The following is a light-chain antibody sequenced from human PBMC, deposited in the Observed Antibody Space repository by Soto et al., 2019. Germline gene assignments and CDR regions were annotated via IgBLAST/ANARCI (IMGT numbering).Light chain of an antibody. V-gene: IGKV1-9*01. CDR1: QDVSRY. CDR3: QQLQSTPFT. J-gene: IGKJ3*01. CDR2: GAS. Sequence: QLTQSPSSLSASVGDRVTITCRASQDVSRYLAWYQQKAGKAPKLLIYGASTLQSGVPSRFSGFGSGTEFTLTISSLQPEDFATYHCQQLQSTPFTFGHGTTVDV.